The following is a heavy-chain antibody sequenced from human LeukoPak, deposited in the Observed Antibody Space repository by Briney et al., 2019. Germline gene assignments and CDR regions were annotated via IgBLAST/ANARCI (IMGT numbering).Heavy chain of an antibody. Sequence: GRSLRLSCAASGFTFSSYAMPWVRQAPGKGLEWVAVISYDGSNKYYADSVKGRFTISRGNSKNTLYLQMNSLRAEDTAVYYCAREHHPEDIVVVVAATYYFDYWGQETLVTVSS. J-gene: IGHJ4*02. D-gene: IGHD2-15*01. V-gene: IGHV3-30-3*01. CDR3: AREHHPEDIVVVVAATYYFDY. CDR2: ISYDGSNK. CDR1: GFTFSSYA.